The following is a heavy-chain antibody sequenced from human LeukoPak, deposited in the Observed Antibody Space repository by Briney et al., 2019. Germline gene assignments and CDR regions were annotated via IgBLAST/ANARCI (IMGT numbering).Heavy chain of an antibody. V-gene: IGHV3-30-3*01. D-gene: IGHD4-23*01. CDR2: ISYDGSNK. Sequence: GGSLRLSCAASGFTFSSYWMHWVRQAPGKGLEWVAVISYDGSNKYYADSVKGRFTISRDNSKNTLYLQMNSLRAEDTAVYYCARENYGGNSNYFDYWGQGTLVTVSS. CDR3: ARENYGGNSNYFDY. J-gene: IGHJ4*02. CDR1: GFTFSSYW.